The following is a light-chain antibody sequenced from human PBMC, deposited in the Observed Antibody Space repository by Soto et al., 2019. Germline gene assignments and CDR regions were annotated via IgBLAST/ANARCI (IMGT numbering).Light chain of an antibody. CDR1: SSDVGGYNY. Sequence: QSALTQPASVSGSPGQSITISCTGTSSDVGGYNYVSWYQQHPGKAPKLMIYEVSNRPSGVSNRFSASKSGNTASLTISGLQAVDEADYYCSSYISSSTLVFGGGTKLTVL. J-gene: IGLJ2*01. CDR2: EVS. V-gene: IGLV2-14*01. CDR3: SSYISSSTLV.